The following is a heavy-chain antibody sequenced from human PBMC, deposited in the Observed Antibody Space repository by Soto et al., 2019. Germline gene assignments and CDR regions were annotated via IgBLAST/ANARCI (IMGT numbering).Heavy chain of an antibody. D-gene: IGHD2-2*01. CDR3: ARSTILGTWFDP. V-gene: IGHV1-3*01. Sequence: QVQLVQSGAEVKKPGASVKVSCKASGYTFTSYAMHWVRQAPGQRLEWMGWINAGNGNTKYSQKFQGRVTITRDTSASTAYMELSSLRSEDTPVYYCARSTILGTWFDPWGQGTLVTVSS. CDR2: INAGNGNT. J-gene: IGHJ5*02. CDR1: GYTFTSYA.